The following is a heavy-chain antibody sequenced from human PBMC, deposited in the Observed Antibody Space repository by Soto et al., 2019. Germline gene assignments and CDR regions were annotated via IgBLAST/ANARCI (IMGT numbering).Heavy chain of an antibody. CDR3: AGGGHYYGSGTSDY. Sequence: QEKLQESGPGLVKLSGTLSLTCAVSGGSISSSNWWSWVRQPPGKGLEWIGEIYHSGSTNYNPSPKSRVTISVDKSKNRFSLKLSPVTAADTAVYYCAGGGHYYGSGTSDYWGQGTLVTVSS. D-gene: IGHD3-10*01. CDR2: IYHSGST. V-gene: IGHV4-4*02. CDR1: GGSISSSNW. J-gene: IGHJ4*02.